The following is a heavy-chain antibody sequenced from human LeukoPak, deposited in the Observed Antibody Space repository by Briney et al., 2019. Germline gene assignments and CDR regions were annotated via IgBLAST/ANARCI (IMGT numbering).Heavy chain of an antibody. Sequence: SETLSLTGTVFGGSIRSSSYIWDWIRQPPGKGLKWIGRISYSGSTYYNPSLKSRSVDTSKNQFSLKLSSVTAADTAVYYCARNLIPEQLVLNFWGQGTLVTVSS. CDR3: ARNLIPEQLVLNF. CDR2: ISYSGST. V-gene: IGHV4-39*07. CDR1: GGSIRSSSYI. D-gene: IGHD6-13*01. J-gene: IGHJ4*02.